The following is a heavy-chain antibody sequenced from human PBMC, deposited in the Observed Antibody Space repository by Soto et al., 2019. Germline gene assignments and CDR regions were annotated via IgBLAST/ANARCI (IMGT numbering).Heavy chain of an antibody. CDR3: ARDPMFFYNSSGYARCFHP. CDR2: ISSGSTYK. D-gene: IGHD3-22*01. V-gene: IGHV3-21*01. CDR1: GFVFSDYS. Sequence: GGALRLSCAASGFVFSDYSMNWVRQAPGKGLEWVSSISSGSTYKYYADSVKGRFTISRDNAKHSLYLQMNLVRAEDTAVYYCARDPMFFYNSSGYARCFHPWGQGTLVTVSS. J-gene: IGHJ5*02.